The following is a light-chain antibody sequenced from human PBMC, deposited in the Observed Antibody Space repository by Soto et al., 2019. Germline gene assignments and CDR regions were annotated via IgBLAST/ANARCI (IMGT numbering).Light chain of an antibody. V-gene: IGKV3-20*01. CDR2: GAS. CDR1: QSVSSY. Sequence: EIVLTQSPATLSLSPGERATLSCRASQSVSSYLAWYQQKPGQTPRLLVYGASSRATGIPDRFSGSGSGTDFTLTISRLEPEDFAVYYCQQHGGSPITCGQGTRREIK. J-gene: IGKJ5*01. CDR3: QQHGGSPIT.